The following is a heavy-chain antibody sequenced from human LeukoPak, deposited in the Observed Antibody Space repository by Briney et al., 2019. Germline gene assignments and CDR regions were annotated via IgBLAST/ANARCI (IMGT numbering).Heavy chain of an antibody. J-gene: IGHJ5*02. CDR3: ARALSSSWYKNWFDP. Sequence: SETLSLTCAVYGGSFSGYYWSWIRQPPGKGLEWIGEINHSGSTNYNPSLKSRVTISVDTSKNQFSLQLSSVTAADTAVYYCARALSSSWYKNWFDPWGQGTLVTVSP. CDR1: GGSFSGYY. CDR2: INHSGST. D-gene: IGHD6-13*01. V-gene: IGHV4-34*01.